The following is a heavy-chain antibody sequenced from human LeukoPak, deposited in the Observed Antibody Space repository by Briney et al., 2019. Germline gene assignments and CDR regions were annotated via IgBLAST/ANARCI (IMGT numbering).Heavy chain of an antibody. V-gene: IGHV1-69*05. D-gene: IGHD3-22*01. CDR3: ARPYYYDSSGSIYYYYYMDV. J-gene: IGHJ6*03. CDR1: GGTFSSYA. CDR2: IIPIFGTA. Sequence: GASVKVSCKASGGTFSSYAISWVRQAPGQGLEWMGGIIPIFGTANYAQKFQGRVTITTDESTSTAYMELSSLRSEDTAVYYCARPYYYDSSGSIYYYYYMDVWGKGTTVTVSS.